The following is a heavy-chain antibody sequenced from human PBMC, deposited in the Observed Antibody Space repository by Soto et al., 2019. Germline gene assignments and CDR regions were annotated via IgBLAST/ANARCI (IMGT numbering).Heavy chain of an antibody. V-gene: IGHV1-3*01. J-gene: IGHJ6*02. Sequence: QVQLVQSGAEVKKPGASVKVSCKASGYTFTSYAMHWVRQAPGQRLEWMGWINAGNGNTKYSQKFQGRVTITRDTSASTVYMELSSLRSEDTAVYYCAREASPHYYGSGSLRPPSYGMDVWGQGTTVTVSS. CDR3: AREASPHYYGSGSLRPPSYGMDV. CDR2: INAGNGNT. D-gene: IGHD3-10*01. CDR1: GYTFTSYA.